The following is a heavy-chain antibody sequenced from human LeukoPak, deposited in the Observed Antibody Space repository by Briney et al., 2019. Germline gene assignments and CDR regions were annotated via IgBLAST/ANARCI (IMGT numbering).Heavy chain of an antibody. J-gene: IGHJ4*02. CDR3: AKDLRVAADGTYFDY. Sequence: SGGSLRLSCAASGFTFSSYGMHWVRQVPGKGLEWVAFIRYDESSKYYADSVKGRFTISRDNSKNTLYLQMNSLRAEDTAVYYCAKDLRVAADGTYFDYWGQGTLVTVSS. CDR1: GFTFSSYG. CDR2: IRYDESSK. V-gene: IGHV3-30*02. D-gene: IGHD6-13*01.